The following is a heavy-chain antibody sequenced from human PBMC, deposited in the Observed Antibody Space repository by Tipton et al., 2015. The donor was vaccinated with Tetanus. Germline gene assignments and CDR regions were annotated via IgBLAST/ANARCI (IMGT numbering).Heavy chain of an antibody. CDR1: NGSVSSSLYC. Sequence: TLSLSCTVSNGSVSSSLYCWAWVRQSPGRGLEWIGTIYHNGNTYYNPSLKSRVTISVDTSKNQFSLKLTSVIAADTAVYYCARHPYASVNDWFDPWGQGTLVTVSS. CDR2: IYHNGNT. D-gene: IGHD3-16*01. CDR3: ARHPYASVNDWFDP. V-gene: IGHV4-39*01. J-gene: IGHJ5*02.